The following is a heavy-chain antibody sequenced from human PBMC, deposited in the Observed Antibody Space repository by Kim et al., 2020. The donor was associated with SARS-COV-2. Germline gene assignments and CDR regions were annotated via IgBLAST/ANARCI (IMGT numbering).Heavy chain of an antibody. Sequence: SETLSLTCTVSGGSISSSSYYWGWIRQPPGKGLEWIGSIYYSGSTYYNPSLKSRVTISVDTSKNQFSLKLSSVTAADTAVYYCARHRQWLRPNDAFDIWGQGTMVTVSS. CDR1: GGSISSSSYY. CDR2: IYYSGST. CDR3: ARHRQWLRPNDAFDI. V-gene: IGHV4-39*01. D-gene: IGHD6-19*01. J-gene: IGHJ3*02.